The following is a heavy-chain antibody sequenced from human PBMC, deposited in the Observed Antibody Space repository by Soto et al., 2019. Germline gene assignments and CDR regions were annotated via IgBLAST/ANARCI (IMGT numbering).Heavy chain of an antibody. CDR3: ATDSSNWYNWFDP. J-gene: IGHJ5*02. CDR2: SDPEDGET. D-gene: IGHD6-13*01. CDR1: GYTLTELS. Sequence: ASVKVSCKVSGYTLTELSIHWLRQAPGKGLEWMGGSDPEDGETIYAQKFQGRVTMTEDTYRDTVYMELSSLRSEDTAVYYCATDSSNWYNWFDPWGQGTLVTVSS. V-gene: IGHV1-24*01.